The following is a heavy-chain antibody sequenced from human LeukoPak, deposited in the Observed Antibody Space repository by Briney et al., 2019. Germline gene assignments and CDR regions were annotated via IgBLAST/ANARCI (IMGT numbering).Heavy chain of an antibody. V-gene: IGHV3-23*01. CDR3: AKGIHSTGYYPFDY. J-gene: IGHJ4*02. CDR2: ISESGDNT. Sequence: GGSLRLSCAASGFTFSSYAMSWVRQAPGKGLEWVSAISESGDNTYYADSVKGRSTISRDTSKSTLYLQLNSLRAEDTAIYYCAKGIHSTGYYPFDYWGQGTLVTVSS. CDR1: GFTFSSYA. D-gene: IGHD3-22*01.